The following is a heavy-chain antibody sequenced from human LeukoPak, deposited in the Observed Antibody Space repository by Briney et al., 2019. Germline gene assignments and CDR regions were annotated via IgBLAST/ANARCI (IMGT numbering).Heavy chain of an antibody. V-gene: IGHV4-59*08. CDR2: IYNSGST. J-gene: IGHJ4*02. CDR3: ARATGWYPDY. CDR1: GGSISDYY. D-gene: IGHD6-19*01. Sequence: ETLSLTCAVPGGSISDYYWTWIRQPPGKGLEWIGYIYNSGSTNYNPSLKSRVTISVDTSKNQFSLNLSSMTAADTAVYYCARATGWYPDYWGQGTLVTVSS.